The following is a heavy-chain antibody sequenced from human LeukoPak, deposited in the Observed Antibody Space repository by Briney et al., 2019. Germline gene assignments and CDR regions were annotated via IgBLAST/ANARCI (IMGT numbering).Heavy chain of an antibody. CDR1: GFTFTSYW. J-gene: IGHJ4*02. V-gene: IGHV3-74*01. Sequence: GGSLRLSYAASGFTFTSYWMHWVRQPPGKGLVWVSRVEHDGSRTAYADSVTGRFTISRDNARNMVYLQMNSLRAEDTAVYYCATDLGWGQGTLVTVSS. D-gene: IGHD4-17*01. CDR3: ATDLG. CDR2: VEHDGSRT.